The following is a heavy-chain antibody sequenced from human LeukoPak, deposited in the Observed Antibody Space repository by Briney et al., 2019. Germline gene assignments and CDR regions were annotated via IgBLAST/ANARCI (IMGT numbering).Heavy chain of an antibody. J-gene: IGHJ3*02. CDR2: IYHSGST. CDR1: GGSISSGGYY. V-gene: IGHV4-30-2*01. CDR3: ARADCSSTSCYGHAFDI. D-gene: IGHD2-2*01. Sequence: SETLSLTCTVSGGSISSGGYYWSWIRQPPGEGLEWIGYIYHSGSTYYNPSLKSRVTISVDRSKNQFSLKLSSVTAADTAVCYCARADCSSTSCYGHAFDIWGQGTMVTVSS.